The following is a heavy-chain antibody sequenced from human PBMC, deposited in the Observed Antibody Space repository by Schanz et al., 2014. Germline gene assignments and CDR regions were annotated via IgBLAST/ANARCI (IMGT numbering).Heavy chain of an antibody. Sequence: EVHLVESGGGLVQPGGSLRLSCTASGFNFSDYAMCWVRQAPGKGLEWISYISSSSSTIYHADSVKGRFTISRDNSKNTLFLQMNSLRAEDTAVYYCARDHTTESYYSAGPPIDYWGQGTLLTVSS. CDR1: GFNFSDYA. CDR3: ARDHTTESYYSAGPPIDY. D-gene: IGHD1-26*01. J-gene: IGHJ4*02. CDR2: ISSSSSTI. V-gene: IGHV3-48*01.